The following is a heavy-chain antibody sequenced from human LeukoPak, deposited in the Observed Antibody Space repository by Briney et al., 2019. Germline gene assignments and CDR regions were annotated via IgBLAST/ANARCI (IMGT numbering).Heavy chain of an antibody. V-gene: IGHV4-39*01. Sequence: PSETLSLTCTVSGDSISSDTYHWGWIRQPPGKGLQWIGSVYYAGSTYYNPSLKSPARMSVDPSKDQFFLKLFPVTAADTAMYYCARSGWPMGGFDPWGQGILVTVSS. CDR3: ARSGWPMGGFDP. CDR1: GDSISSDTYH. CDR2: VYYAGST. J-gene: IGHJ5*02. D-gene: IGHD3-10*01.